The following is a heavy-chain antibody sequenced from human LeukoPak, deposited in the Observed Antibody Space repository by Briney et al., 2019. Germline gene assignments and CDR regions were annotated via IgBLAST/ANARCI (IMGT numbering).Heavy chain of an antibody. J-gene: IGHJ4*02. V-gene: IGHV1-46*01. CDR2: INPNTGST. Sequence: SLKVSCKASGYTFTNYYMHWVRQAPGQGLEWRAIINPNTGSTSYPQKFQGRVTVTRDTSTSTLYMELSSLRSEDTAAYYCARGPGWGSYRPFDYWGQGTLVTVSS. CDR1: GYTFTNYY. D-gene: IGHD3-16*02. CDR3: ARGPGWGSYRPFDY.